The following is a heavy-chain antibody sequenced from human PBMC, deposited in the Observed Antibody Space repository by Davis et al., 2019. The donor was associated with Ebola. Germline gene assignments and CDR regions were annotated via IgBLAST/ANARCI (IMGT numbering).Heavy chain of an antibody. V-gene: IGHV3-23*01. J-gene: IGHJ6*03. CDR3: ARGGATVDYYYYMDV. CDR1: GFTFSSYA. CDR2: ISGSGGST. Sequence: GESLKISCAASGFTFSSYAMSWVRQAPGKGLEWVSAISGSGGSTYYADSVKGRFTISRDNSKNTLYLQMNSLRAEDTAVYYCARGGATVDYYYYMDVWGKGTTVTVSS. D-gene: IGHD3-16*01.